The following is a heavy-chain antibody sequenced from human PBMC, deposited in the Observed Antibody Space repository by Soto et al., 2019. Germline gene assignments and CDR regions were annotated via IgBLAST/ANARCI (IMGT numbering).Heavy chain of an antibody. J-gene: IGHJ4*02. CDR1: GGTFSSYA. CDR3: ARESRPRLLPYYYFDY. V-gene: IGHV1-69*06. D-gene: IGHD3-22*01. Sequence: QVQLVQSGAEVKKPGSSVKVSCEASGGTFSSYAISWVRQAPGQGLEWMGGIIPIFGTANYAQKFQGRVTITADKSTSTAYMELSSLRSEDTAVYYCARESRPRLLPYYYFDYWGQGTLVTVSS. CDR2: IIPIFGTA.